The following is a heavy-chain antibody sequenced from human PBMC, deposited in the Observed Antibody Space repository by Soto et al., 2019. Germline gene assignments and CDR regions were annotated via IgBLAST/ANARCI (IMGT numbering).Heavy chain of an antibody. V-gene: IGHV1-69*02. Sequence: QVQLVQSGAEVKKPGSSVKVSCKASGGTFSSYTISWVRQAPGQGLEWMGRIIPILGIANYAQKFQGRVTITAVKSTSTAYMQLSSLRSEDTAVYSCTRARGGDYGGSWGQGTLVTVSS. CDR2: IIPILGIA. CDR1: GGTFSSYT. J-gene: IGHJ5*02. CDR3: TRARGGDYGGS. D-gene: IGHD4-17*01.